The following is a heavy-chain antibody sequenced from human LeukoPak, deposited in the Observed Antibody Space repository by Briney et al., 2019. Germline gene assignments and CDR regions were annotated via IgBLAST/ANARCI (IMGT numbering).Heavy chain of an antibody. V-gene: IGHV4-59*01. J-gene: IGHJ5*02. CDR3: ARGGYSYGYHNWFDP. CDR1: GGSISSYY. CDR2: IYYSGST. Sequence: SETLSLTCTVSGGSISSYYWSWIRQPPGKGLEWIGYIYYSGSTNYSPSLKSRVTISVDTSKNQFSLKLSSVTAADTAVYYCARGGYSYGYHNWFDPWGQGTLVTVSS. D-gene: IGHD5-18*01.